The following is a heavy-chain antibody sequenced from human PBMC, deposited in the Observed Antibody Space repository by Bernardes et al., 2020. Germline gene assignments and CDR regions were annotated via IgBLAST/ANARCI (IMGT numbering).Heavy chain of an antibody. Sequence: GGSLRLSCAASGFTFSSYSMNWVRQAPGKGLEWVSSISSSSSYIYYADSVKGRFTISRDNAKNSLYLQMNSLRAEDTAVYYCARDLSEVVPAAKTYYFDYWGQGTLVTVSS. CDR3: ARDLSEVVPAAKTYYFDY. CDR2: ISSSSSYI. CDR1: GFTFSSYS. D-gene: IGHD2-2*01. V-gene: IGHV3-21*01. J-gene: IGHJ4*02.